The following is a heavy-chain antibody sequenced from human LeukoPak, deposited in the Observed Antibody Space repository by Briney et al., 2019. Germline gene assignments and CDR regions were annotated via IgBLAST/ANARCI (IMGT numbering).Heavy chain of an antibody. CDR1: GGSISSHY. CDR3: ARDLGSNYVYDY. J-gene: IGHJ4*02. CDR2: IHTSGIT. Sequence: SDTLSLTCTVSGGSISSHYWSWIRQPAGKGLEYIGRIHTSGITNYSPSLKSRVTMSGDTSKNQFSLKLSSVTAADTAVYYCARDLGSNYVYDYWGQGSLVTVSS. V-gene: IGHV4-4*07. D-gene: IGHD1-26*01.